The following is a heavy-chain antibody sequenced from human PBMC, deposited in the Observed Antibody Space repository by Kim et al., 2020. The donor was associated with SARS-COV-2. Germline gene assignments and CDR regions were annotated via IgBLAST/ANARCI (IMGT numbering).Heavy chain of an antibody. D-gene: IGHD3-9*01. Sequence: SVKVSCKASGGTFSSYAISWVRQAPGQGLEWMGRIIPILGIANYAQKFQGRVTITADKSTSTAYMELSSLRSEDTAVYYCAREQTGNYDILPGRIYYYYGMGVGGKGNTVTVSS. CDR2: IIPILGIA. V-gene: IGHV1-69*04. J-gene: IGHJ6*04. CDR3: AREQTGNYDILPGRIYYYYGMGV. CDR1: GGTFSSYA.